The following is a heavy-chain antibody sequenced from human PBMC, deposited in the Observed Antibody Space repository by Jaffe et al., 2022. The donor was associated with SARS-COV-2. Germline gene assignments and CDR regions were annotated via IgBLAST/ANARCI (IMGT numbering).Heavy chain of an antibody. CDR3: ARVKNPYYCSSDSCRGFFDF. CDR2: IYRSGST. J-gene: IGHJ4*02. V-gene: IGHV4-34*01. CDR1: GGSFSGYY. D-gene: IGHD2-2*01. Sequence: QVHLQQWGAGLLKPSETLSLTCAVYGGSFSGYYWSWIRQPPGKGLEWIGEIYRSGSTNYNPSLKSRVAISADTSKNQFSLKLSSVTAADTAVYYCARVKNPYYCSSDSCRGFFDFWGQGALVTVSS.